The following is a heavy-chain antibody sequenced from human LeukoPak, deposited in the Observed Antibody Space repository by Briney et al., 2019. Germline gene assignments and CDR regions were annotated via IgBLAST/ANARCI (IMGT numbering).Heavy chain of an antibody. V-gene: IGHV3-21*01. CDR3: ARVDSISWYVDY. J-gene: IGHJ4*02. CDR2: ITSSSSYI. Sequence: GGSLRLSCAASGFTLSSYSMSWVRQAPGKGLEWVSSITSSSSYIYYADSLRGRFTISRDNAKSSLYLQMNSLRAEDTAVYYCARVDSISWYVDYWGQGTLVTVPS. D-gene: IGHD6-13*01. CDR1: GFTLSSYS.